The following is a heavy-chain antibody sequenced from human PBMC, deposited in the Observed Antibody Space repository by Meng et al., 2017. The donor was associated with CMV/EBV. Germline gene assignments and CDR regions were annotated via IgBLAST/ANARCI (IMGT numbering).Heavy chain of an antibody. V-gene: IGHV5-51*01. CDR3: ARSDCSSTSCYFWFDP. CDR1: GYSFTGYW. D-gene: IGHD2-2*01. CDR2: IYPGDSDT. Sequence: GYSFTGYWIGWVRQMPGKGLEWMGIIYPGDSDTRYSPSFQGQVTISADKSISTAYLQWSSLKASDTAMYYCARSDCSSTSCYFWFDPWGQGTLVTVSS. J-gene: IGHJ5*02.